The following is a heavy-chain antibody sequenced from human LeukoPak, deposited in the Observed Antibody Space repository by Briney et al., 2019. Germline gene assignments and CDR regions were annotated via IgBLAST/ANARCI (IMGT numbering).Heavy chain of an antibody. D-gene: IGHD6-19*01. CDR3: AIAVAGTGHFDY. Sequence: SVKVSCKASGGTFSSYAISWVRQAPGQGLEWMGGIIPIFGTANYAQKFQGRVTITADKSTSTAYMELSSLRSEDTAVHYCAIAVAGTGHFDYWGQGTLVTVSS. CDR2: IIPIFGTA. J-gene: IGHJ4*02. V-gene: IGHV1-69*06. CDR1: GGTFSSYA.